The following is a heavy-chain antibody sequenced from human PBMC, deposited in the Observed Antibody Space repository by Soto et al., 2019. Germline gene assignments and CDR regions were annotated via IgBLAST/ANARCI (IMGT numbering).Heavy chain of an antibody. CDR3: ARAYPGTPLTTYYFDY. CDR1: GFTFSSYW. CDR2: IRQDGSEK. J-gene: IGHJ4*02. V-gene: IGHV3-7*01. Sequence: GSLRLSCAASGFTFSSYWMSWVRQAPGKGLEWVANIRQDGSEKYHVDSVKGRFTISRDNAKNSLYLQMNSLRAEDTAVYYCARAYPGTPLTTYYFDYWGQGTLVTVSS. D-gene: IGHD1-1*01.